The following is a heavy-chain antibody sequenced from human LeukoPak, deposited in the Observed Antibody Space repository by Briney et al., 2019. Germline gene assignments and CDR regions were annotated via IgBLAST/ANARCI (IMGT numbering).Heavy chain of an antibody. CDR2: IWYDGSNK. V-gene: IGHV3-33*06. J-gene: IGHJ4*02. CDR1: GFTFSSYG. D-gene: IGHD6-19*01. CDR3: AKDRWVAGTVCFDY. Sequence: GGSLRLSCAASGFTFSSYGMHWVRQAPGKGLEWVAVIWYDGSNKYYADSVKGRFTISRDNSKDTLYLQMNSLRAEDTAVYYCAKDRWVAGTVCFDYWGQGTLVTVSS.